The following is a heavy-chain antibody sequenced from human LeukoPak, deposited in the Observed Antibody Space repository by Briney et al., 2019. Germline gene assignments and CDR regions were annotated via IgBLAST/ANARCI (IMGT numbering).Heavy chain of an antibody. Sequence: SETLSLTCTVSGGSISSYYWSWIRQPPGKGLEWIGYIHYSGSTYYNPSLTSRVTISIDTSKNQFSLRLSSVTAADTAVYYCARTVSTYMDVWGKGTTVTVSS. CDR1: GGSISSYY. J-gene: IGHJ6*03. CDR2: IHYSGST. D-gene: IGHD1-1*01. V-gene: IGHV4-59*12. CDR3: ARTVSTYMDV.